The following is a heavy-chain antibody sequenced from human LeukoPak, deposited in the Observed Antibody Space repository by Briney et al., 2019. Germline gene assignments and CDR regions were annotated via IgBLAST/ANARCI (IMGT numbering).Heavy chain of an antibody. J-gene: IGHJ6*03. CDR1: GYSISSGYY. V-gene: IGHV4-38-2*02. D-gene: IGHD3-10*01. CDR3: ARLRQGTYYYGSGRYMDV. CDR2: IYHSGST. Sequence: SETLSLTCTVSGYSISSGYYWGWIRQPPGKGLEWIGSIYHSGSTYYNPSLKSRVTISVDTSKNQFSLKLSSVTAADTAVYYCARLRQGTYYYGSGRYMDVWGKGTTVTISS.